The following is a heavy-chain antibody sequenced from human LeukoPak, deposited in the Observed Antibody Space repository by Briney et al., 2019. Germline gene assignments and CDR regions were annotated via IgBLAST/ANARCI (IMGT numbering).Heavy chain of an antibody. J-gene: IGHJ3*02. CDR1: GGTFSSYA. CDR2: IIPIFGTA. Sequence: AASVKVSCKASGGTFSSYAISWVRQAPGQGLEWMGGIIPIFGTANYAQKFQGRVTIPADESTSTAYMELSSLRSEDTAVYYCARDCGDSGSYYWDAFDIWGQGTMVTVSS. CDR3: ARDCGDSGSYYWDAFDI. D-gene: IGHD1-26*01. V-gene: IGHV1-69*13.